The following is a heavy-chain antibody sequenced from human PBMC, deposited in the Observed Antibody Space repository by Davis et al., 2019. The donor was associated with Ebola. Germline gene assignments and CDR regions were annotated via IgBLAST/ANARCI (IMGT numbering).Heavy chain of an antibody. CDR2: INHSGST. CDR3: ARVGGIVVVPAASASYYYGMDV. Sequence: SVTLSLTCAVYGGSFSGYYLSWIRQPPGKGLEWIGEINHSGSTNYNPSLKSRVTILVDTSKNQFSLKLSSVTAADTAVYYCARVGGIVVVPAASASYYYGMDVWGQGTTVTVSS. CDR1: GGSFSGYY. V-gene: IGHV4-34*01. J-gene: IGHJ6*02. D-gene: IGHD2-2*01.